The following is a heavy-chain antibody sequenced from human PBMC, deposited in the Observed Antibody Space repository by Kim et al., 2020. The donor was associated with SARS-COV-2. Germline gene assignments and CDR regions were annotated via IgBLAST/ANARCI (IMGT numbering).Heavy chain of an antibody. D-gene: IGHD6-19*01. Sequence: GGSLRLSCAASGFTFSSYWMTWVRPAPGKGLEWVANIKQDGNQTYYVYSVKGRFTISRDNAKNSLYLQMNSLRAEDTAVYYCSRDGDLYSSGKDAFDIWGQGTMVTVSS. CDR3: SRDGDLYSSGKDAFDI. CDR1: GFTFSSYW. V-gene: IGHV3-7*01. CDR2: IKQDGNQT. J-gene: IGHJ3*02.